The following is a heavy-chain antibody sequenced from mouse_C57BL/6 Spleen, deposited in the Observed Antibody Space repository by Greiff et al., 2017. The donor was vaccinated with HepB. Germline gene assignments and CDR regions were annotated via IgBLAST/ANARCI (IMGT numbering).Heavy chain of an antibody. J-gene: IGHJ4*01. V-gene: IGHV3-6*01. Sequence: EVQLQESGPGLVKPSPSLSLTCSVTGYSITSGYYWYWIRQFPGNKLEWMGYISYDGSNNYNPSLKNQISITRDTSTNQFFLKLNSVTTEDTANYCGAREAAGGDMDYWGQGTSVTVSS. CDR3: AREAAGGDMDY. D-gene: IGHD2-13*01. CDR1: GYSITSGYY. CDR2: ISYDGSN.